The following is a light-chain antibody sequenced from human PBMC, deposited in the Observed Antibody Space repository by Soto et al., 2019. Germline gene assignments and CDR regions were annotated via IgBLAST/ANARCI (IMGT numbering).Light chain of an antibody. J-gene: IGKJ1*01. CDR1: QSISSW. CDR2: KAS. V-gene: IGKV1-5*03. CDR3: EPYNSYSGT. Sequence: DIQMTLYPSTRSASGKGGVASASRASQSISSWLAWYQQKPGKAPKLLIYKASSLESGVPSRFSGSGPGTAFTLTLRSRQPDDFAPSNCEPYNSYSGTFAQGTKVDIK.